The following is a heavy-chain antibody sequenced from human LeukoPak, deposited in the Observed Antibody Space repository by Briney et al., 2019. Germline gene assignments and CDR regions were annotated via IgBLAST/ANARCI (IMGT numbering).Heavy chain of an antibody. D-gene: IGHD3-10*01. Sequence: GGSLRLSYAASGFTFSNYDMSWVRQAPGKGLEWVSAISGSGGSTYYADSVKGRFTISRDNAKNSLYLQMNSLRAEGTAVYYCARDRGFGELPYLDYWGQGTLVTVSS. CDR1: GFTFSNYD. CDR2: ISGSGGST. V-gene: IGHV3-23*01. J-gene: IGHJ4*02. CDR3: ARDRGFGELPYLDY.